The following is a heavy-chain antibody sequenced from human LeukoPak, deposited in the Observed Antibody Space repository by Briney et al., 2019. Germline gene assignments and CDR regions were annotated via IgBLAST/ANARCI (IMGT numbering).Heavy chain of an antibody. J-gene: IGHJ4*02. Sequence: GGPLRLSCAVSGFTFSSYAMNWVRQAPGKGLEWVSGISGSGAGTYYADSVKGRFTISRDNSKNTLYLQMNSLRAEDTAVYYCAKMVREFYTISYYFDYWGQGTLVT. D-gene: IGHD2-8*01. CDR3: AKMVREFYTISYYFDY. CDR1: GFTFSSYA. CDR2: ISGSGAGT. V-gene: IGHV3-23*01.